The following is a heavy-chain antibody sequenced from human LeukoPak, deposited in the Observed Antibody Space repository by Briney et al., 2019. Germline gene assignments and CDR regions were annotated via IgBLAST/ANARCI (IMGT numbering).Heavy chain of an antibody. CDR2: IRGKAGTT. Sequence: GGSLRHSRAASGFNLSNYGMSWVRQAPGKGLEWVSAIRGKAGTTYYAASAKGRFTIFRNNYKNMVHLQMNRWNVESTAGNYFAEGYGDASGYYYFDSWGQGTLVTVSS. D-gene: IGHD3-22*01. V-gene: IGHV3-23*01. CDR3: AEGYGDASGYYYFDS. CDR1: GFNLSNYG. J-gene: IGHJ4*02.